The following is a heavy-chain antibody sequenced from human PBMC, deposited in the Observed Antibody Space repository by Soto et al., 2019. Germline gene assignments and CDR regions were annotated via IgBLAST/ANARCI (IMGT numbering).Heavy chain of an antibody. Sequence: PSETLSLTCTVSGGSISSDGYYWNWIRQLPGKGLEWIGYIHYSGSTYYNPSLKSRVTISVDTSKNQFSLQLSSVTAADTAVYHYACRSNFGGNFFDYWGQGTLLTSP. J-gene: IGHJ4*02. CDR1: GGSISSDGYY. D-gene: IGHD2-21*02. CDR2: IHYSGST. V-gene: IGHV4-31*03. CDR3: ACRSNFGGNFFDY.